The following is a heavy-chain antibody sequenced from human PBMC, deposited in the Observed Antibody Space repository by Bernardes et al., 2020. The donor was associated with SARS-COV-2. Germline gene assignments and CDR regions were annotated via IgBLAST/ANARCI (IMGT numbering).Heavy chain of an antibody. CDR2: ISAYNGDT. J-gene: IGHJ4*02. V-gene: IGHV1-18*04. CDR1: GFTFGIYG. D-gene: IGHD4-17*01. Sequence: ASVKVSCKASGFTFGIYGFGWVRQAPGQGLEWMGWISAYNGDTHYAQNLQGRVTMTTDTSTSTAYMELRSLRSDDTAVYYCARSRDYYYFDYWGQGTLVSVS. CDR3: ARSRDYYYFDY.